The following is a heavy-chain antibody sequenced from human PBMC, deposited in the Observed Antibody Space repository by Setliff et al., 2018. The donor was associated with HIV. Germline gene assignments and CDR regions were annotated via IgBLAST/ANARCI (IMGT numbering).Heavy chain of an antibody. Sequence: PSETLSLTCTVSGGSTSSSSYYWGWIRQPPGKGLEWIGSIYYSGSTYYNSSLKSRVTISVDTSKNQFSLKMTSVTAADTAVYFCARGLGGGYDRPFDYWGQGTLVTVSS. CDR3: ARGLGGGYDRPFDY. V-gene: IGHV4-39*07. D-gene: IGHD5-12*01. J-gene: IGHJ4*02. CDR2: IYYSGST. CDR1: GGSTSSSSYY.